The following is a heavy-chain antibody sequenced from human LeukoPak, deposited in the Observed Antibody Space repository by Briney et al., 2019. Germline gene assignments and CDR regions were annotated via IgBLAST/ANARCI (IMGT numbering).Heavy chain of an antibody. CDR3: ARTPNNSSGYYLFDY. J-gene: IGHJ4*02. D-gene: IGHD3-22*01. CDR1: GGSFSGYY. V-gene: IGHV4-34*01. CDR2: INHSGST. Sequence: SETLSLTCAVYGGSFSGYYWSWIRQPPGKGLEWIGEINHSGSTNYNPSLKSRVTLSVDTSKNQFSLKLSSVTAADTAVYYCARTPNNSSGYYLFDYWGQGTLVTVSS.